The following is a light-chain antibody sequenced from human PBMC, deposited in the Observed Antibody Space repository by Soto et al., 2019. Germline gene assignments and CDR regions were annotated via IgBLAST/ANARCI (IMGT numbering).Light chain of an antibody. CDR3: SSYTSDNTVI. J-gene: IGLJ2*01. CDR2: EVS. V-gene: IGLV2-14*01. Sequence: QSVLTQSASVSGSPGQSITMSCTGTSSDVGRYKYVSWHQQHPGKAPKLVIYEVSNRPSGVSNRFSGSKSGNTASLTISGLQAEDEADYYCSSYTSDNTVIFGGGTKLTVL. CDR1: SSDVGRYKY.